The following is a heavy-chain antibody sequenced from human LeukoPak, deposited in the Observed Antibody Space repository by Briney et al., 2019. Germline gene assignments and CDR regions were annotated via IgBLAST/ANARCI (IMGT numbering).Heavy chain of an antibody. CDR2: FDPEDGET. D-gene: IGHD1-7*01. V-gene: IGHV1-24*01. Sequence: GASVTVSCKFSGYTLTELSMHWVRQAPGKGLEWMGGFDPEDGETIYAQKFQGRVTMTEDTSTDTAYMELSSLRSEDTAVYYCANSSVTYWNYYFDYWGQGTLVTVSS. CDR1: GYTLTELS. J-gene: IGHJ4*02. CDR3: ANSSVTYWNYYFDY.